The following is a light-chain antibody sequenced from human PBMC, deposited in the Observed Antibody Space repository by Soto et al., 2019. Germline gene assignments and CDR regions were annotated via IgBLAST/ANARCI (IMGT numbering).Light chain of an antibody. Sequence: EIVLTQSPGTLSLSPGGRATLSCRASQSVSSSYLAWYQQKPGQAPRLLIYGASSRATGIPDRFSGSGSGTDFTLTISRLEPEDFVVYYCQQYPWTFGQGTKVEI. V-gene: IGKV3-20*01. CDR3: QQYPWT. CDR1: QSVSSSY. J-gene: IGKJ1*01. CDR2: GAS.